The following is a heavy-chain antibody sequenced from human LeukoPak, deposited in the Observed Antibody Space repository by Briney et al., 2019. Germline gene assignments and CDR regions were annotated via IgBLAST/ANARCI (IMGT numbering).Heavy chain of an antibody. J-gene: IGHJ6*04. CDR1: GGSISTYY. CDR2: IHASGST. Sequence: ASETLSLTCTVSGGSISTYYWSWIRQPAGTGLEWIGRIHASGSTYYNPSLKSRVSMSIDLSKNQFSLSLNSVTAADTAVFYCARDIGSRIWGKGTTVIVSS. CDR3: ARDIGSRI. D-gene: IGHD1-26*01. V-gene: IGHV4-4*07.